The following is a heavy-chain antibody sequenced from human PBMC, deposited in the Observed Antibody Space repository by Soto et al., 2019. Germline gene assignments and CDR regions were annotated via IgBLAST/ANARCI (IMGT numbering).Heavy chain of an antibody. Sequence: QVQLVESGGGVVQPGRSLRLSCAASGFTFSSYGMHWVRQAPGKGLEWVAVISYDGSNKYYADSVKGRFTISRDNSKNTLYLQMNSLRAEDTAVYYCAKRMVAGTWENDGAFDIWGQGTMVTVSS. D-gene: IGHD6-19*01. J-gene: IGHJ3*02. CDR1: GFTFSSYG. CDR2: ISYDGSNK. CDR3: AKRMVAGTWENDGAFDI. V-gene: IGHV3-30*18.